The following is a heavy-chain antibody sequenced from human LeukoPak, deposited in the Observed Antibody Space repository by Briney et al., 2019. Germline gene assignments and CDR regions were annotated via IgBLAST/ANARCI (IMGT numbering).Heavy chain of an antibody. J-gene: IGHJ4*02. CDR2: ITPIFGTP. D-gene: IGHD3-3*01. CDR1: GGTFRSYA. CDR3: ARDAGWDDFWSGYYPD. V-gene: IGHV1-69*05. Sequence: SVKVSCKASGGTFRSYAINWVRQAPGQGLEWMGGITPIFGTPSYAQKFQDRVTITTDESTNTAYVEVRSLRSEDTAVYYCARDAGWDDFWSGYYPDWGQGTLVTVFS.